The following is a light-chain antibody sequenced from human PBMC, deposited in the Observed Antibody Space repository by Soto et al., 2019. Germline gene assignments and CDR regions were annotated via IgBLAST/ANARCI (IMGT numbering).Light chain of an antibody. Sequence: DIQLTQSPSSLSASVGDRVTITCQASQDIKNFLNWYQQKPGKAPKLLIYDGSSLETGVPSRFSESGSGTEFTFAISSLQPEDIATYYFQQYDDLPYTFGQGTKLEI. CDR3: QQYDDLPYT. V-gene: IGKV1-33*01. CDR1: QDIKNF. CDR2: DGS. J-gene: IGKJ2*01.